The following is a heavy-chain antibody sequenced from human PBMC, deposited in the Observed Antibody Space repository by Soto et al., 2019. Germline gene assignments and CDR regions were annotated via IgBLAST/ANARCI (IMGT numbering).Heavy chain of an antibody. CDR1: GFPFSTSA. V-gene: IGHV3-23*01. CDR2: ISATSDAA. Sequence: EVQLLESGGGLVQPGGSLRLSCAASGFPFSTSAMNWVRQAPGKGLEWVSIISATSDAAHYAESVKGRFTSSRDNSKNSLYLQKNRLIAEDTAGYYCGKYSGSYPVDNGMNLGGQATTVTVSS. J-gene: IGHJ6*02. D-gene: IGHD1-26*01. CDR3: GKYSGSYPVDNGMNL.